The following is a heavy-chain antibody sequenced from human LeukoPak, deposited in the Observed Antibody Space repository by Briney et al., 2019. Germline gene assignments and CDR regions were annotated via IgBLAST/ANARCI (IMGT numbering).Heavy chain of an antibody. CDR2: IRSKAYGGAT. CDR1: GFTLGDYA. D-gene: IGHD1-26*01. CDR3: TRVLDRSYYYSWVPDY. V-gene: IGHV3-49*04. J-gene: IGHJ4*02. Sequence: GGSLRLSCTASGFTLGDYAMSWVRQAPGKGQERVGFIRSKAYGGATEYAASVKGRLMISRDDSKRIAYLQMNSLKTEDTAIYYCTRVLDRSYYYSWVPDYWGQGTLVTVSS.